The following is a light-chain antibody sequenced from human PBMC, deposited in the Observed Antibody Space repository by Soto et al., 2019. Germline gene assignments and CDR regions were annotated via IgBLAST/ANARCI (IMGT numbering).Light chain of an antibody. V-gene: IGLV1-51*01. CDR1: SSNIGNNY. J-gene: IGLJ2*01. Sequence: QSALTQPPSVSAAPGQKVTISCSGSSSNIGNNYVSWYQQLPGTAPKLLIYDNNKRPSGIPDRFSSSKSGTSGTLDITGLQTGDEADYYCATWDGSLPAEVFGGGTKVTVL. CDR3: ATWDGSLPAEV. CDR2: DNN.